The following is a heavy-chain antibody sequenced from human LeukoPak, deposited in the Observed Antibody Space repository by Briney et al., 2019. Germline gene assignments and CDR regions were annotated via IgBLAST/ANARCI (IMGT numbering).Heavy chain of an antibody. V-gene: IGHV3-21*01. CDR1: GFTFSSYR. CDR2: ISSSSSYI. D-gene: IGHD3-3*01. CDR3: ARDRSSITIFGVVMGGPDY. Sequence: GGSLRLSCAASGFTFSSYRMNWVRQAPGKGLEWVSSISSSSSYIYYADSVKGQFTISRDNAKNSLYLQMNSLRAEDTAVYYCARDRSSITIFGVVMGGPDYWGQGTLVTVSS. J-gene: IGHJ4*02.